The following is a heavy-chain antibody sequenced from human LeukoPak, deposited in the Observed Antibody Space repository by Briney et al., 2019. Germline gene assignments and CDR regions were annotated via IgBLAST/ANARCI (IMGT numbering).Heavy chain of an antibody. CDR1: GFTVSSNY. CDR3: ARASYYYDSGPLPPHFDY. D-gene: IGHD3-22*01. CDR2: IYSGGST. J-gene: IGHJ4*02. V-gene: IGHV3-53*01. Sequence: PGGSLRLSCAASGFTVSSNYMSWVRQAPGKGLEWVSVIYSGGSTYYADSVKGRFTISRDNSKNTLYLQMNSLRAEDTAVYYCARASYYYDSGPLPPHFDYWGQGTLVTVSS.